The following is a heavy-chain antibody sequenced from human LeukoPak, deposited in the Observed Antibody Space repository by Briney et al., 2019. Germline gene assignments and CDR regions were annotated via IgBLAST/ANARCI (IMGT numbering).Heavy chain of an antibody. J-gene: IGHJ4*02. CDR3: AKGPLTVTFYFDY. CDR2: ISYDGSNK. V-gene: IGHV3-30*18. Sequence: GGSLRLSCAASGFTFSSYGMHWVRQAPGKGLEWVAVISYDGSNKYYADSVKGRFTISRDNSKNTLYLQMNSLRAEDTAVYYCAKGPLTVTFYFDYWGQGTLVTVSS. D-gene: IGHD4-17*01. CDR1: GFTFSSYG.